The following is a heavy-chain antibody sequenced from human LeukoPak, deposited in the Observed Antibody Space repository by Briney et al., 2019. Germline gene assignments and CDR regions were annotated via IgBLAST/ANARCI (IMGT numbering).Heavy chain of an antibody. D-gene: IGHD3-3*01. CDR1: GYTFTSYD. CDR3: ARAPGITILGVVIEYYFDY. V-gene: IGHV1-8*01. CDR2: MNPNSGNT. Sequence: ASVKVSCKASGYTFTSYDINWVRQATGQGLEWMGWMNPNSGNTGYAQKFQGRVTMTRNTSISTAYMELSSLRSEDTAVYYCARAPGITILGVVIEYYFDYWGQGTLVTVSS. J-gene: IGHJ4*02.